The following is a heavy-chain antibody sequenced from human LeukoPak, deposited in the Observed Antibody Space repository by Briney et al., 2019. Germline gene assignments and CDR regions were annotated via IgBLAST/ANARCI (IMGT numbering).Heavy chain of an antibody. CDR1: GFTFSSNG. Sequence: PGGSLRLSCAASGFTFSSNGMNWVRQAPGKGLEWVSYISATGGTIYYADSVKGRFTISRDNAKNSLYLQMNSLRVEDTALYYCAKDPLAVRGVPYPFDYWGQGTLVTVSS. CDR2: ISATGGTI. V-gene: IGHV3-48*04. J-gene: IGHJ4*02. CDR3: AKDPLAVRGVPYPFDY. D-gene: IGHD3-10*01.